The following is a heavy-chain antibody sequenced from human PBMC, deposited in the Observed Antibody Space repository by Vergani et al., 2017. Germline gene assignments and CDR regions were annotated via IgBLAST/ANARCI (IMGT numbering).Heavy chain of an antibody. CDR2: ISYHGSNQ. Sequence: QVKLVESGGGVVQPGRSLRLSCVASGFTFSSYALHWVRQAPGKGLEWVATISYHGSNQYYADSVKGRFAISRDSSNNPVSLHMNSLRPEDTAVYYCAKSSPWIAAAPDSWGQGALVIVSS. CDR3: AKSSPWIAAAPDS. D-gene: IGHD6-6*01. J-gene: IGHJ4*02. CDR1: GFTFSSYA. V-gene: IGHV3-30-3*02.